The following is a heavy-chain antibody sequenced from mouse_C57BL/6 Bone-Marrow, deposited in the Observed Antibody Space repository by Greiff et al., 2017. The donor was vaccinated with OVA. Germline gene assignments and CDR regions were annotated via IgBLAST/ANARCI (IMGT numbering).Heavy chain of an antibody. CDR2: ISPGSGST. CDR3: AREGIYYGNPRLFAY. D-gene: IGHD2-1*01. J-gene: IGHJ3*01. V-gene: IGHV1-55*01. CDR1: GYTFTSYW. Sequence: QVQLKQPGAELVKPGASVKMSCKASGYTFTSYWITWVKQRPGQGLEWIGDISPGSGSTNYNGKFKSKATLTVDTSSSTAYMQLSSLTSEDSAVYYCAREGIYYGNPRLFAYWGQGTLVTVSA.